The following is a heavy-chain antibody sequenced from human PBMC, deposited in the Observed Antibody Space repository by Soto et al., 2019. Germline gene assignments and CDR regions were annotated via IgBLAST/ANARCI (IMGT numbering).Heavy chain of an antibody. CDR3: GRGKLNGGTTSGIIDH. J-gene: IGHJ4*02. V-gene: IGHV3-13*01. CDR1: VFTFITYD. Sequence: VVSLILSCSSSVFTFITYDVEWVRQRVVQGLERVSTIGHAGDTYYAASVEGRFIISREYADDSLFLQMTTLSAGDTDVYYCGRGKLNGGTTSGIIDHWGQGTLVTVSS. D-gene: IGHD6-25*01. CDR2: IGHAGDT.